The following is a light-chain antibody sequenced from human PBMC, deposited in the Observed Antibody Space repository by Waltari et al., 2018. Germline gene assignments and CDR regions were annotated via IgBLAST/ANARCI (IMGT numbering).Light chain of an antibody. J-gene: IGLJ1*01. CDR2: ASD. CDR1: SSNIGSNS. V-gene: IGLV1-47*01. CDR3: ATWDDSLGGSYV. Sequence: QSVLTQPPPTSGTPGQRVSISCSGSSSNIGSNSVYWYQHLPGAAPKLLIYASDPRPSGVPDRFSGSKSGTSASLAISGLRSEDEADYYCATWDDSLGGSYVFGTGTKVTVL.